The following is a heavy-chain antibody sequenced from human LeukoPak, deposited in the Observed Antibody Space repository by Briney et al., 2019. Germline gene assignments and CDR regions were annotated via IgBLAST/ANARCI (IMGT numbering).Heavy chain of an antibody. CDR2: IYNSGGT. Sequence: SETLSLTCTVSGVSLSNYYWSWIRQPPGKTLEWIGYIYNSGGTSYNPSLKSRVTISVDTSKTQFSLKLSSVTAADTAVYYCARRRGGYFDSSGPDVFDIWGQGTMVTVSS. D-gene: IGHD3-22*01. CDR3: ARRRGGYFDSSGPDVFDI. CDR1: GVSLSNYY. V-gene: IGHV4-4*09. J-gene: IGHJ3*02.